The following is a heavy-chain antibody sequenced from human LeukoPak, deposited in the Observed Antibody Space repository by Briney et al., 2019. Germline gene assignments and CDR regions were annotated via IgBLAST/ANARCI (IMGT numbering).Heavy chain of an antibody. CDR1: GGSISSYY. CDR2: IYYSGST. D-gene: IGHD3-10*01. CDR3: ARGKIWSPVYFNS. Sequence: SETLSLTCTVSGGSISSYYWSWIRQPPGKGLEWIGYIYYSGSTNYNPSLKSRVTISVDTSKNQFSLRLGSVTAADTAVYYCARGKIWSPVYFNSWGQGTLVTVSS. J-gene: IGHJ5*01. V-gene: IGHV4-59*01.